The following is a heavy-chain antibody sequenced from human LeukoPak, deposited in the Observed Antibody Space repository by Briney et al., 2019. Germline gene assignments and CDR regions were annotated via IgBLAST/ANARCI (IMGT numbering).Heavy chain of an antibody. J-gene: IGHJ5*02. CDR3: ARVTRGSGGWFDP. D-gene: IGHD2-15*01. CDR2: ISSSSSTI. CDR1: GFTFSSYS. Sequence: PGGSLRLSCAASGFTFSSYSMNWVRQAPGKGLEWVSYISSSSSTIYYADSVKGRFTISRDNAKNSLYLQMNSLRAEDTAVYYCARVTRGSGGWFDPWGQGTLVTVSS. V-gene: IGHV3-48*01.